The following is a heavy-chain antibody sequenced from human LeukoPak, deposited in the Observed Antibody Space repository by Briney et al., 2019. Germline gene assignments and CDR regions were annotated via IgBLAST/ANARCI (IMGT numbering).Heavy chain of an antibody. V-gene: IGHV3-48*01. J-gene: IGHJ4*02. Sequence: GGSLRLSCAASGFTFSSYSMNWVRQAPGKGLEWVSYISSSSSTIYYADSVKGRLTISRDNAKNSLYMQMNSLRAEDTTVYYCARIYGDYEPFDYWGQGTLVTVSS. CDR1: GFTFSSYS. D-gene: IGHD4-17*01. CDR3: ARIYGDYEPFDY. CDR2: ISSSSSTI.